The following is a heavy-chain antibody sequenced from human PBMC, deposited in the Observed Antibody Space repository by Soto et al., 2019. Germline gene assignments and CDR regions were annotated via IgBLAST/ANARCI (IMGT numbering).Heavy chain of an antibody. Sequence: AASVKVSCKASGFTFTSSAMQWVRQARGQRLEWIGWIVVGSGNTNYAQKFQERVTITRDMSTSTAYRELSSLRSEDTAVYYCAALIWFGGGSYSYYFYLHVWGKAPTVTVSS. D-gene: IGHD3-10*01. J-gene: IGHJ6*03. V-gene: IGHV1-58*02. CDR1: GFTFTSSA. CDR2: IVVGSGNT. CDR3: AALIWFGGGSYSYYFYLHV.